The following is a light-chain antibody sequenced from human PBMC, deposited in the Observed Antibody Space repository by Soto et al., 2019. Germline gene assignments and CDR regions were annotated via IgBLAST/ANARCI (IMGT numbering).Light chain of an antibody. V-gene: IGLV4-69*01. CDR2: LNSDGSH. CDR3: QTWGTGIHWV. CDR1: SGHSSYA. J-gene: IGLJ3*02. Sequence: QLVLTQSPSASASLGASVKLTCTLSSGHSSYAIAWHQQQPEKGPRYLMKLNSDGSHSKGDGIPDRFSGSSAGAERYLTISSLQSEDEADYYWQTWGTGIHWVFGGGTKVTVL.